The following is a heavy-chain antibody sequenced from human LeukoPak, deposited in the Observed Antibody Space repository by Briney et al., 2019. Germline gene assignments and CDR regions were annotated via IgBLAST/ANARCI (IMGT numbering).Heavy chain of an antibody. CDR2: MNPNSGNT. J-gene: IGHJ6*03. V-gene: IGHV1-8*02. Sequence: ASVKVSCKASGGTFSSYAINWVRQATGQGLEWMGWMNPNSGNTGYAQKFQGRVTMTRNTSISTAYMELSSLRSEDTAVYYCAGVGSSSAHYYYYYMDVWGKGTTVTVSS. CDR1: GGTFSSYA. D-gene: IGHD6-6*01. CDR3: AGVGSSSAHYYYYYMDV.